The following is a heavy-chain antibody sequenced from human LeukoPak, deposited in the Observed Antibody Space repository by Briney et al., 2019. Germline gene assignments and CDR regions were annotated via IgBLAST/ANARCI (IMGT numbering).Heavy chain of an antibody. CDR3: AREPSLAAAGTFDY. CDR1: GYTFTSYA. CDR2: INAGNGNT. Sequence: ASVKVSCKASGYTFTSYAMHWVRQAPGQRLEWMGWINAGNGNTKYSQKFQGGVTITRDTSASTAYMELSSLRSEDTAVYYCAREPSLAAAGTFDYWGQGTLVTVSS. J-gene: IGHJ4*02. D-gene: IGHD6-13*01. V-gene: IGHV1-3*01.